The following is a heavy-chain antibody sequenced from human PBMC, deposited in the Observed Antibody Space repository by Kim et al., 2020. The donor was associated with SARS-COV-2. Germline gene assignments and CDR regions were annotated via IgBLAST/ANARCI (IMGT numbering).Heavy chain of an antibody. V-gene: IGHV1-46*01. Sequence: ASVKVSCKASGYSFTSYYLHWVRQAPGQGLEWMGIINPSGGTTTFAQQFQGRVTMTRDTSTATIYMELSSLRSEDTALYYCVREVGLYWGGESCYSFDYW. J-gene: IGHJ4*01. CDR2: INPSGGTT. D-gene: IGHD2-21*01. CDR1: GYSFTSYY. CDR3: VREVGLYWGGESCYSFDY.